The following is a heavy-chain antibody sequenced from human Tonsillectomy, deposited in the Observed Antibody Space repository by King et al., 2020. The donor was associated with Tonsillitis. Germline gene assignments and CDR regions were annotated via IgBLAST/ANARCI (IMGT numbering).Heavy chain of an antibody. CDR3: AKDGHKYAGTWSWYFDL. J-gene: IGHJ2*01. CDR1: RFTFSSYA. Sequence: VQLVESGGGLVQPGGSLRLSCAASRFTFSSYAINWVRQAPGRGLEWFSILSANDVRKYYAASGRGRFTISTDNSKNTLYLQMSTLRAEDTAIYYCAKDGHKYAGTWSWYFDLWGRGTLVTVSS. CDR2: LSANDVRK. V-gene: IGHV3-23*04. D-gene: IGHD6-13*01.